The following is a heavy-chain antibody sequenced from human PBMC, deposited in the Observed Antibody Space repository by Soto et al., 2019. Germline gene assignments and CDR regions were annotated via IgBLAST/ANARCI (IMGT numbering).Heavy chain of an antibody. CDR1: GGSINSGGYY. D-gene: IGHD3-3*01. Sequence: SETLSLTCTVSGGSINSGGYYWSWIRQHPGKGLEWIGYIYYSGSTYYNPSLESRVTISVDTSKNQFSLKLTSVTAADTAVYFCARAQTIFGIITVFDYWGQGTLVTVSS. CDR3: ARAQTIFGIITVFDY. CDR2: IYYSGST. J-gene: IGHJ4*02. V-gene: IGHV4-31*03.